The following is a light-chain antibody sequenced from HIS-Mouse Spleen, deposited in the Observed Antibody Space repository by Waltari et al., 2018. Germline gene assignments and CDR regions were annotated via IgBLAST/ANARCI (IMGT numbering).Light chain of an antibody. J-gene: IGKJ2*01. V-gene: IGKV3-11*01. Sequence: EIVLTQSPATLSLPPGERATFSCRASQSVSSYLAWYQQKPGQAPRLLIYDASNRATGIPARFSGSGSGTDFTLTISSLEPEDFAVYYCQQRSNWPYTFGQGTKLEIK. CDR1: QSVSSY. CDR3: QQRSNWPYT. CDR2: DAS.